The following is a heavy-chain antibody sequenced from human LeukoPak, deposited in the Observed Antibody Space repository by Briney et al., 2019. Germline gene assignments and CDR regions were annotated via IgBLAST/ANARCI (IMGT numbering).Heavy chain of an antibody. V-gene: IGHV3-23*01. Sequence: GRSLRLSCAASGFTFSNYAMNWVRQAPGKGLEWVSAISGSGGSTYYADSVKGRFTISRDNSKNTLYLQMNSLRAEDTAVYYCAKYSYGPGTFGYWGQGTLVTVSS. CDR3: AKYSYGPGTFGY. CDR1: GFTFSNYA. J-gene: IGHJ4*02. D-gene: IGHD5-18*01. CDR2: ISGSGGST.